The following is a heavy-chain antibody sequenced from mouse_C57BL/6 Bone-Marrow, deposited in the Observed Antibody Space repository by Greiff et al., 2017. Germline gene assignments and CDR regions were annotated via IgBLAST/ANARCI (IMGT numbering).Heavy chain of an antibody. CDR2: LRSKSSNYAT. Sequence: EVQGVESGGGLVQPKGSLKLSCAASGFTFNTYAMHWIRQAPGKGLEWVARLRSKSSNYATYYADSVKDRFTISRDDSLIMLYLQMNNLKTEDTARYNCWRWGLDYWGQGTSVTVSS. CDR1: GFTFNTYA. V-gene: IGHV10-3*01. J-gene: IGHJ4*01. CDR3: WRWGLDY.